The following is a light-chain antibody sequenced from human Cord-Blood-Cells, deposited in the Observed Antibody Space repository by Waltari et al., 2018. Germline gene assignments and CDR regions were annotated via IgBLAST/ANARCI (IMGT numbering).Light chain of an antibody. Sequence: QSALTQPRSVSGSPGQSVTISCTGPSSDVGGYNYVSWYQQHPGKAPKLMIYDVSKRPSGVPDRFSGSKSGNTASLTISGLQAEDEADYYCGSYAGSYTYVFGTGTKVTVL. V-gene: IGLV2-11*01. CDR3: GSYAGSYTYV. CDR1: SSDVGGYNY. J-gene: IGLJ1*01. CDR2: DVS.